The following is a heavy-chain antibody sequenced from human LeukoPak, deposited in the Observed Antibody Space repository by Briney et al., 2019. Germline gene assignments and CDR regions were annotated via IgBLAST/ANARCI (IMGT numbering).Heavy chain of an antibody. D-gene: IGHD3-3*01. CDR1: GGSISSGDYY. J-gene: IGHJ6*03. Sequence: PSETLSLTCTVSGGSISSGDYYWSWIRQPPGKGLEWIGYIYYSGSTYYNPSLKSRVTISVDTSKNQFSLKLSSVTAADTAVYYCARASLDFWSGPPPNYMDAWGKGTTVTVSS. CDR3: ARASLDFWSGPPPNYMDA. CDR2: IYYSGST. V-gene: IGHV4-30-4*08.